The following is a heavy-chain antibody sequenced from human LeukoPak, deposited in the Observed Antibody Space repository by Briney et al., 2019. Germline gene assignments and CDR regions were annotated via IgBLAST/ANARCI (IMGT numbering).Heavy chain of an antibody. D-gene: IGHD2/OR15-2a*01. V-gene: IGHV3-74*03. CDR2: IKSDGGT. Sequence: HPGGSLRLSCAPSGFAFSVSWMHWVRQAPGKGLVWVSVIKSDGGTAYADSVKGRFTISRDNAKNTVYLQMNSLRDEDTAVYYCAKDYFGSLEYWGQGTLVTVSS. J-gene: IGHJ4*02. CDR3: AKDYFGSLEY. CDR1: GFAFSVSW.